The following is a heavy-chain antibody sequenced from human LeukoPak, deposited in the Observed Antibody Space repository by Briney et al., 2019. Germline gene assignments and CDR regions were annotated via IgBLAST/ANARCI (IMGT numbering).Heavy chain of an antibody. CDR3: ARVGYYDFWSGYSGANYYMDV. CDR2: ISAYNGNT. J-gene: IGHJ6*03. Sequence: ASVKVSCKASGYTFTSYGISWVRQAPGQGLEWMGWISAYNGNTNYAQELQGRVTMTTDTSTSTAYMELRSLRSDGTAVYYCARVGYYDFWSGYSGANYYMDVWGKGTTVTVSS. CDR1: GYTFTSYG. V-gene: IGHV1-18*01. D-gene: IGHD3-3*01.